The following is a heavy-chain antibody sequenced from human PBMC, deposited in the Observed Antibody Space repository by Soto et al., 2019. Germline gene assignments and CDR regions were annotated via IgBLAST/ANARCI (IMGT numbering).Heavy chain of an antibody. CDR1: GFTFSSYA. CDR3: ARAGCDGGSCYTLVGLRYGMDV. D-gene: IGHD2-15*01. J-gene: IGHJ6*02. V-gene: IGHV3-30-3*01. Sequence: QVQLVESGGGVVQPGRSLRLSCAASGFTFSSYAMYWVRQAPGKGLEWVAVISYDGNNKYYADSVKGRFTISRDNSTTTLYLQMNSLRAEDTAVYYCARAGCDGGSCYTLVGLRYGMDVWGQGTAVTVSS. CDR2: ISYDGNNK.